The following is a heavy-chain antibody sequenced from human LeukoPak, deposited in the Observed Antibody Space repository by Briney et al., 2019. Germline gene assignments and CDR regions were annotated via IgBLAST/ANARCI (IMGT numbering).Heavy chain of an antibody. V-gene: IGHV3-49*04. Sequence: GGSLRLSRTASGFTFGDYAMSWVRQAPGKGLEWVGFIRSKAYGGTTEYAASVKGRFTISRDDSKSIAYLQMNSLKTEVTAVYYCTRAHFSNWFDPWGQGTLVTVSS. J-gene: IGHJ5*02. CDR1: GFTFGDYA. D-gene: IGHD2/OR15-2a*01. CDR3: TRAHFSNWFDP. CDR2: IRSKAYGGTT.